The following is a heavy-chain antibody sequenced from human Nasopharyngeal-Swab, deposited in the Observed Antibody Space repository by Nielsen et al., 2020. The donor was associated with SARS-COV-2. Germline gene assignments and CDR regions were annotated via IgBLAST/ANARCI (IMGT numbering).Heavy chain of an antibody. D-gene: IGHD2-15*01. CDR2: TRRNDFGGTT. CDR3: TRESCSGGNCYWGDYFDY. V-gene: IGHV3-49*04. Sequence: GESLKISCAAFGFTFGDHGMSWVRQAPGKGLEWLGFTRRNDFGGTTEYAASVKGRVTISRDDSKSIAYLEINSLKTEDTAVYYCTRESCSGGNCYWGDYFDYWGQGTLVTVSS. J-gene: IGHJ4*02. CDR1: GFTFGDHG.